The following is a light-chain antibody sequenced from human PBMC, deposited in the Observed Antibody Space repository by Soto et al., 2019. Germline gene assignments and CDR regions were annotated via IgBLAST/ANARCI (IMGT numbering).Light chain of an antibody. Sequence: EIVITQSPATLPVSPGERATLSCRASQSVLSNLAWHQQKPGQTPRLLVYGASSRATGIPDRFSGSGSGTDFTLTISRLEPEDFAVYYCQQHGSSPITFGQGTRLEIK. V-gene: IGKV3-20*01. J-gene: IGKJ5*01. CDR2: GAS. CDR3: QQHGSSPIT. CDR1: QSVLSN.